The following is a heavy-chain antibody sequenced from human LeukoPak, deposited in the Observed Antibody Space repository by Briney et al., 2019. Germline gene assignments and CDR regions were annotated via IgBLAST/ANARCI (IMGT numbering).Heavy chain of an antibody. J-gene: IGHJ4*02. CDR3: AKATRYSSSWYYFDY. Sequence: GGSLRLSCAASGFTFSSYGIPWVRQAPGKGLEWVSAISGSGGSTYYADSVKGRFTISRDNSKNTLYLQMNSLRAEDTALYYCAKATRYSSSWYYFDYWGQGTLVTVSS. CDR2: ISGSGGST. CDR1: GFTFSSYG. V-gene: IGHV3-23*01. D-gene: IGHD6-13*01.